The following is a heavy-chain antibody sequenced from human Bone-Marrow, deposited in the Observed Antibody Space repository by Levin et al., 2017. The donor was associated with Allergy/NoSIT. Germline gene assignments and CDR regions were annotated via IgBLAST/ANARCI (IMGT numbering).Heavy chain of an antibody. Sequence: KVSCKGSGYYFSSFWIAWVRQLPGKGLEWMGIIYPSDSDARYSPSFQGQVTISVDKAIDTASLQWSSLKASDTAIYYCAKFNYGDPFDPWGQGTQVTVTS. J-gene: IGHJ5*02. CDR3: AKFNYGDPFDP. V-gene: IGHV5-51*01. CDR1: GYYFSSFW. CDR2: IYPSDSDA. D-gene: IGHD4-17*01.